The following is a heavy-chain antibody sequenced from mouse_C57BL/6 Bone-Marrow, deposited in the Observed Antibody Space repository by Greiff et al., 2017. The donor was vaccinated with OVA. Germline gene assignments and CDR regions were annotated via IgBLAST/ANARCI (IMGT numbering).Heavy chain of an antibody. CDR2: IDPANGNT. V-gene: IGHV14-3*01. CDR3: ASSNWDEGYFDV. J-gene: IGHJ1*03. Sequence: EVMLVESVAELVRPGASVKLSCTASGFNIKNTYMHWVKQRPEQGLEWIGRIDPANGNTKYAPKFQGKATITADTSSNTAYLQLSSLTSEDTAIYYCASSNWDEGYFDVWGTGTTVTVSS. CDR1: GFNIKNTY. D-gene: IGHD4-1*02.